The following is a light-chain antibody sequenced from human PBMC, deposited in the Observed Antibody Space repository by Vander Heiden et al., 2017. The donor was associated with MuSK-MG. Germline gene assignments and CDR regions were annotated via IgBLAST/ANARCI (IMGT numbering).Light chain of an antibody. J-gene: IGKJ2*01. CDR3: QQSYSVPYT. CDR2: AAS. CDR1: QTIDRY. V-gene: IGKV1-39*01. Sequence: DIQMTQSPSSLSASVGDRVTITCRASQTIDRYVNWYQQKPGKAPKLLIYAASSLQSGVPSRVSGSGSGTDFTLTISSLQPEDCATYCCQQSYSVPYTFGQGTKLEIK.